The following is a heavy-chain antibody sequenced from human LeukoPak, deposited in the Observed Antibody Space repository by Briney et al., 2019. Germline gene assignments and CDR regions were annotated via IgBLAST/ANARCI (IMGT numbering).Heavy chain of an antibody. CDR2: ISGYNGYT. D-gene: IGHD3-22*01. V-gene: IGHV1-18*01. CDR1: GYTFTSYG. J-gene: IGHJ5*02. Sequence: ASVKVSCKASGYTFTSYGISWVRQAPGQGLEWMGWISGYNGYTHYAHNLQGRVTMTTDTSTSTAYMELRSLRSDYTAVHYCARDEARYSSGYYPNWFDPWGQGTLVTVSS. CDR3: ARDEARYSSGYYPNWFDP.